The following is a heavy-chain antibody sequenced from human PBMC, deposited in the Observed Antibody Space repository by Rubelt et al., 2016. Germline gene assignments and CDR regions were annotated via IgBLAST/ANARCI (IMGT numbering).Heavy chain of an antibody. V-gene: IGHV4-30-2*04. Sequence: PSLKSRVTVSVDTSKNQFSLKLSSVTAADTAVYYCARDLGRSDYASCSDYWGRGTLVTVSS. D-gene: IGHD4-17*01. J-gene: IGHJ4*02. CDR3: ARDLGRSDYASCSDY.